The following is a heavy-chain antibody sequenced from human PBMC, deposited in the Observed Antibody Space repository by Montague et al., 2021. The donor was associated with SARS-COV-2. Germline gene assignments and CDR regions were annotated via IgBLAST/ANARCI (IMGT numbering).Heavy chain of an antibody. J-gene: IGHJ4*02. CDR1: GFSLSTSGMC. CDR3: ARIRDYDIFTGSYYGFDY. V-gene: IGHV2-70*01. CDR2: IYWXDDK. D-gene: IGHD3-9*01. Sequence: PALVTPTQTLTLTCTFSGFSLSTSGMCVSWIRQPPGKALEWLALIYWXDDKYYSTSLKTRLTISKDTSKNQVVLTMTNMDPVDTATYYCARIRDYDIFTGSYYGFDYWGQGTLVTVSS.